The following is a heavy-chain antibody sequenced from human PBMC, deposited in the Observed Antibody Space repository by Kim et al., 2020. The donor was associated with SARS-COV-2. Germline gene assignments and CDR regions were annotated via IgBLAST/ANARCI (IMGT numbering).Heavy chain of an antibody. J-gene: IGHJ4*02. CDR2: IRNTDQAI. Sequence: GGSLRLSCAASGFTFSTSEMNWVRQAPGKGLEWLSHIRNTDQAIYYADSVKGRFTISRDNAKNPVFLQMNSLRAEDTAVYYCARGRRNSNGYLSETFDSWGQGTLVTVSS. V-gene: IGHV3-48*03. CDR1: GFTFSTSE. CDR3: ARGRRNSNGYLSETFDS. D-gene: IGHD3-22*01.